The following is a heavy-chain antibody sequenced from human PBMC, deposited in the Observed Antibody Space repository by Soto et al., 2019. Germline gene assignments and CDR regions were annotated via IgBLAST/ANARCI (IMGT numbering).Heavy chain of an antibody. CDR3: AKAVYYYDSSGYDY. J-gene: IGHJ4*02. CDR1: GFTFSSHS. D-gene: IGHD3-22*01. V-gene: IGHV3-23*01. CDR2: ISGSGGST. Sequence: GGSLRLSCADSGFTFSSHSMNWVRQAPGKGLEWVSAISGSGGSTYYADSVKGRFTISRDNSKNTLYLQMNSLRAEDTAVYYCAKAVYYYDSSGYDYWGQGTLVTVSS.